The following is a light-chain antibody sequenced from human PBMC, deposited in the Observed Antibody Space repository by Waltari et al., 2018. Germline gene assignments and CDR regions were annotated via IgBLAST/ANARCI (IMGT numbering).Light chain of an antibody. CDR3: QHRISWPYT. J-gene: IGKJ2*01. Sequence: EIVLTQSPATLSSSPGERATLSCRASQSVSGYLAWYQQRPGQAPRLLIYDANHRATGIPARFSGSGSGTDFTLTISSLEPEDFVVYYCQHRISWPYTFGQGTKLQI. V-gene: IGKV3-11*01. CDR2: DAN. CDR1: QSVSGY.